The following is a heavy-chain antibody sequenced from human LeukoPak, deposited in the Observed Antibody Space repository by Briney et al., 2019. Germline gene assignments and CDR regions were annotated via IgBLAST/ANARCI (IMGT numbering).Heavy chain of an antibody. CDR2: ISGSGGSS. D-gene: IGHD6-19*01. V-gene: IGHV3-23*01. Sequence: GSLRLSCAASGFTFSSYAMSWVRQAPGKGLEWVSAISGSGGSSYYADSVKGRFTISRDNSKNTLYLQMNSLRAEDTAVYYCAKDGASSGWYMSLDPWGQGTLVTVSS. CDR1: GFTFSSYA. CDR3: AKDGASSGWYMSLDP. J-gene: IGHJ5*02.